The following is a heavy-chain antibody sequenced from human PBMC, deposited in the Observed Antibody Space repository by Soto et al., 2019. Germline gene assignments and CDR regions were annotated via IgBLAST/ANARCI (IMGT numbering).Heavy chain of an antibody. J-gene: IGHJ6*01. CDR3: AKGGYRDFRDPYFAMDD. V-gene: IGHV3-53*01. CDR2: FYSGGST. CDR1: GFSVSNNY. Sequence: GGSLRLSCAASGFSVSNNYMSWVRQAPGKGLEWVSIFYSGGSTYNANSVKGRFAISRDNTKNTLFLQMNTLRAEDTAVYDCAKGGYRDFRDPYFAMDDWGQGTPVTVSS. D-gene: IGHD1-26*01.